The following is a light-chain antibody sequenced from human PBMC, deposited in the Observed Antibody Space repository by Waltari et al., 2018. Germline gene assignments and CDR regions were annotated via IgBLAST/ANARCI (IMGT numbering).Light chain of an antibody. CDR3: SSYVGNKV. CDR2: EVN. Sequence: QSALTQPASVSGSPGQSLTTSCSGSDSAIGRSHYVSWYQHHPGKAPKLLIYEVNNRPSGVSNRFSGSKSGKTASLAISGLQAEDEADYYCSSYVGNKVFGGGTKLTVL. CDR1: DSAIGRSHY. J-gene: IGLJ3*02. V-gene: IGLV2-14*01.